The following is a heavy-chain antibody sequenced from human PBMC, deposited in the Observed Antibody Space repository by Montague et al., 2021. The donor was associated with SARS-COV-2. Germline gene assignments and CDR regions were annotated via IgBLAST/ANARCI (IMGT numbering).Heavy chain of an antibody. D-gene: IGHD3-22*01. CDR2: IYYTGNT. Sequence: SETLSLTCTVSGGSITNNIDYWAWIRQPPGKGLEWIGSIYYTGNTYYNPSLKSRVIISVVTSKNHFTLKLSSVTAAETAVYYCARLKRYFDSSGFPSAFDFWGQGTKVTVSS. CDR1: GGSITNNIDY. V-gene: IGHV4-39*02. J-gene: IGHJ3*01. CDR3: ARLKRYFDSSGFPSAFDF.